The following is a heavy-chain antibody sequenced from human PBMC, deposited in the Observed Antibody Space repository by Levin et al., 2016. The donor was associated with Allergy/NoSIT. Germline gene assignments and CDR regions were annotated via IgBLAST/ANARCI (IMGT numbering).Heavy chain of an antibody. Sequence: GESLKISCAASGFTFSSYAMSWVRQAPGKGLEWVSAISGSGGSTYYADSVKGRFTISRDNSKNTLYLQMNSLRAEDTAVYYCAKDDEWLRTDAYFDYWGQGTLVTVSS. CDR1: GFTFSSYA. J-gene: IGHJ4*02. D-gene: IGHD5-12*01. V-gene: IGHV3-23*01. CDR2: ISGSGGST. CDR3: AKDDEWLRTDAYFDY.